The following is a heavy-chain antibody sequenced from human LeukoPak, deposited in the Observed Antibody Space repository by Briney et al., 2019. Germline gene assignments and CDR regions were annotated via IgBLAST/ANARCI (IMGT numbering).Heavy chain of an antibody. CDR2: ISSDGSSA. CDR1: GFTFNTYW. V-gene: IGHV3-74*03. CDR3: ARGRYYLEY. Sequence: GGSLRLSCAASGFTFNTYWMRWVRQAPGMGLVWVSRISSDGSSATYADSVKGRFTISRDNAKNTLYLQMKSLRAEDTAVYYCARGRYYLEYWGQGTLVPVSS. J-gene: IGHJ4*02.